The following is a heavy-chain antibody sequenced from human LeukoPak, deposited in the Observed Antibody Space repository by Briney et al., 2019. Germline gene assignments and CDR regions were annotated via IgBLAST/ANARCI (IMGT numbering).Heavy chain of an antibody. J-gene: IGHJ4*02. CDR2: INHSGST. CDR1: GGSFSGYY. Sequence: SETLSLTCAVYGGSFSGYYWSWIRQPPGKGLEWIGEINHSGSTNYNPSLKSRVTISVDTSKNQFSLKLSSVTAADTAVYYCARGGRFEPYFDYWGQGTLVTVSS. CDR3: ARGGRFEPYFDY. D-gene: IGHD3-3*01. V-gene: IGHV4-34*01.